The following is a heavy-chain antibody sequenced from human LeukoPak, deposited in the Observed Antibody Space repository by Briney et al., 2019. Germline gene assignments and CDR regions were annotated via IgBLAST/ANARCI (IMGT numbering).Heavy chain of an antibody. J-gene: IGHJ6*02. CDR2: INSDGSST. Sequence: GGSLRLSCAASGFTFSTYWMHWVRQAPGKGLAWVSRINSDGSSTNYADSVKGRFTISRDNAKNTLYLQMNSLRTEDTAVYYCARAQYYDSTTAGGMDVWGQGTTVTVSS. D-gene: IGHD3-22*01. CDR3: ARAQYYDSTTAGGMDV. CDR1: GFTFSTYW. V-gene: IGHV3-74*01.